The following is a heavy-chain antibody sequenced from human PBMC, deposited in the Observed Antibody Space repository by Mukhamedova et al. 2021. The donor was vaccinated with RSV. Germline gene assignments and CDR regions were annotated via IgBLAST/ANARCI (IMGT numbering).Heavy chain of an antibody. V-gene: IGHV3-33*01. CDR3: ARDDGSTAFEF. CDR1: SYG. D-gene: IGHD1-1*01. Sequence: SYGMHWVRQAPGKGLEWVAVIWYDGSNKYYANSVKGRFTISRDNCENTLYLQMKSLRDEDTAVYYCARDDGSTAFEFWGQGTL. J-gene: IGHJ4*02. CDR2: IWYDGSNK.